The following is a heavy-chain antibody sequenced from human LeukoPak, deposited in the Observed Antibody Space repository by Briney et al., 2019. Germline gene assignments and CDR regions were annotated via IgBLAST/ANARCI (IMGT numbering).Heavy chain of an antibody. Sequence: ASVKVSCKASGYTFTTFNINWVRQATGQGLEWMGWMSPNSGNTGYAQKFQGRVTMTRNTSISTAYMELSSLRSEDTAVYYCARSLRYLDWLSDPIDYWGQGTLVTVSS. CDR2: MSPNSGNT. V-gene: IGHV1-8*02. J-gene: IGHJ4*02. D-gene: IGHD3-9*01. CDR1: GYTFTTFN. CDR3: ARSLRYLDWLSDPIDY.